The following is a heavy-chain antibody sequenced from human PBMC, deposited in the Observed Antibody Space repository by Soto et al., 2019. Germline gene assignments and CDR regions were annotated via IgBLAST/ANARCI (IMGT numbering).Heavy chain of an antibody. J-gene: IGHJ5*02. CDR3: AREGHEGWFDP. Sequence: QVQLVESGGGVVQPGRSLRLSCAASGFTFTTYCFHWVRQAPGKGLEWVALIWSDGSNRYYADSVKGRFTISRDNFKNTLYLQVNSLRAEDTAVYYCAREGHEGWFDPWGQGTLVTVSS. V-gene: IGHV3-33*01. CDR2: IWSDGSNR. CDR1: GFTFTTYC.